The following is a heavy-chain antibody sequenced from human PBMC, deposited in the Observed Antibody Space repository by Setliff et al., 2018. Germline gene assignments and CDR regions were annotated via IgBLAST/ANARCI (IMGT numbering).Heavy chain of an antibody. J-gene: IGHJ6*03. D-gene: IGHD3-16*01. CDR2: IGGSSNTI. Sequence: PGGSLRLSCAASGFSFSSYTMNWVRQAPGKGLEWISSIGGSSNTIFYADSVKGRFTVSRDVSRHTVYLQMSSLRADDTALYYCARDQGRLGSYSHFYYMDVWGKGTTVTVSS. V-gene: IGHV3-48*04. CDR3: ARDQGRLGSYSHFYYMDV. CDR1: GFSFSSYT.